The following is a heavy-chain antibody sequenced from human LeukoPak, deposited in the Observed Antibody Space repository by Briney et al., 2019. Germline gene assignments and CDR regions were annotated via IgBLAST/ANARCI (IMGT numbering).Heavy chain of an antibody. V-gene: IGHV3-30*18. CDR2: ISYDGSNK. CDR1: GFTFSSYG. Sequence: GGSLRLSCAASGFTFSSYGMHWVRQAPGKGLEWVAVISYDGSNKYYADSVKGRFTISRDNSKNTLYLQMNSLRAEDTAVYYCAKGGYSYGYRGIAVAGIFDYWGQGTLVTVSS. D-gene: IGHD5-18*01. CDR3: AKGGYSYGYRGIAVAGIFDY. J-gene: IGHJ4*02.